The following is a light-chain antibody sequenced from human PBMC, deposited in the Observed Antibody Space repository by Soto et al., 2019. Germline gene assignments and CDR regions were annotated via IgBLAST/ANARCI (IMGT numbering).Light chain of an antibody. J-gene: IGKJ4*01. V-gene: IGKV3-20*01. CDR3: QQYGSSPPLT. Sequence: EIVLTQSPGTLSLSPGERATLSCRASQSVSSSYLAWYQHKHGQAPRLLIYGASSRATGIPDRFSGSGSGTGFTITITRLETEDFAVYYCQQYGSSPPLTFGGGTKVEIK. CDR2: GAS. CDR1: QSVSSSY.